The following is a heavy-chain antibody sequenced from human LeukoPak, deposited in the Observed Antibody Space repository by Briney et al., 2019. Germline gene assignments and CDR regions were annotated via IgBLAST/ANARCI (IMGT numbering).Heavy chain of an antibody. V-gene: IGHV1-69*13. Sequence: GASVKVSCKASGGTFSSYAISWVRQAPGQGLEWMGGIIPIFGTANYAQKFQGRVTITADESTSTAYKELSSLRSEDTAVYYCARALAPGVTDAFDIWGQGTMVTVSS. CDR1: GGTFSSYA. CDR3: ARALAPGVTDAFDI. CDR2: IIPIFGTA. J-gene: IGHJ3*02. D-gene: IGHD5-18*01.